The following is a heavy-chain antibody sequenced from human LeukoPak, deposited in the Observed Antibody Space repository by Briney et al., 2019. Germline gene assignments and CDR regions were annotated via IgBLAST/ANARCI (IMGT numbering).Heavy chain of an antibody. J-gene: IGHJ5*02. CDR3: ARGGWSGNWFDP. CDR1: GFTFSSYS. D-gene: IGHD6-19*01. CDR2: ISSSSSYI. V-gene: IGHV3-21*01. Sequence: TGGSLRLSCAASGFTFSSYSMDWVRQAPGKGLEWVSSISSSSSYIYYADSVKGRFTISRDNAKNTLYLLMNSLTPEDTAVYFCARGGWSGNWFDPWGQGTPVTVSS.